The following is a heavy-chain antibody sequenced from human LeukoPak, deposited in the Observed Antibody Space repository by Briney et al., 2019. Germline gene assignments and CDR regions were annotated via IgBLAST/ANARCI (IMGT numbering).Heavy chain of an antibody. CDR3: ARAPKFRLVGVPKGPFDP. J-gene: IGHJ5*02. CDR2: ISDSGSTI. Sequence: GGSLRLSCAASGFTFSDYYMSWIRQAPGKGLEWVSYISDSGSTIYYADSVKGRFFISRDNAKNSLYLQMNSLRAEDTAVYYSARAPKFRLVGVPKGPFDPWGQGTLVTVSS. V-gene: IGHV3-11*01. D-gene: IGHD1-26*01. CDR1: GFTFSDYY.